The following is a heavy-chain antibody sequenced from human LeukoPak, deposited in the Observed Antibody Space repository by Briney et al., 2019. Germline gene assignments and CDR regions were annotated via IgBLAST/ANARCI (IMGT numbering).Heavy chain of an antibody. CDR2: IYYSGST. CDR1: GGSISSYY. J-gene: IGHJ2*01. D-gene: IGHD5-18*01. CDR3: ARRGYSYRWDWYFDL. Sequence: SETLSLTCTVSGGSISSYYWSWIRQPPGKGLEWIGYIYYSGSTNYNPSLKSRVTISVDTSKNQFSLKLSSVTAADTAVYYCARRGYSYRWDWYFDLWGRGTLVTVSS. V-gene: IGHV4-59*01.